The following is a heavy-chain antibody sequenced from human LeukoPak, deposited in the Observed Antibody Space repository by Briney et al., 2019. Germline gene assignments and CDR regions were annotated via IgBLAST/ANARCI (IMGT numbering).Heavy chain of an antibody. CDR1: GGTFSSYA. J-gene: IGHJ4*02. D-gene: IGHD3-10*01. CDR2: INPNSGGT. CDR3: ARDAMVRGVIRAMGH. Sequence: ASVRVSCKASGGTFSSYAISWVRQAPGQGLEWMGWINPNSGGTNYAQKFQGRVTMTRDTSISTAYMELSRLRSDDTAVYYCARDAMVRGVIRAMGHWGQGTLVTVSS. V-gene: IGHV1-2*02.